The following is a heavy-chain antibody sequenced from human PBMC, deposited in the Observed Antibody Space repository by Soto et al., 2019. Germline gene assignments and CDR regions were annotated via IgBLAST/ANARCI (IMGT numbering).Heavy chain of an antibody. CDR1: GYTFTSYG. CDR2: ISAYNGNT. D-gene: IGHD6-13*01. CDR3: ARTDSRPQDFDY. Sequence: QVQLVQSGAEVKKPGASVKVSCKASGYTFTSYGITWARQAPGQGLEWMGWISAYNGNTNYAQKLQGRVTMTTYTSTRTAYMELRSLRSDDTAVYYCARTDSRPQDFDYWGQGTLVTVSS. V-gene: IGHV1-18*01. J-gene: IGHJ4*02.